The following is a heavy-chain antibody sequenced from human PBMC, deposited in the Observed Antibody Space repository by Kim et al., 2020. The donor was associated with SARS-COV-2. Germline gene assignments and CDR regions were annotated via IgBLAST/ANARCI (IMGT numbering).Heavy chain of an antibody. V-gene: IGHV4-39*01. CDR2: IYYSGST. J-gene: IGHJ6*02. CDR1: GGSISSSSYY. Sequence: SETLSLTCTVSGGSISSSSYYWGWIRQPPGKGLEWIGSIYYSGSTYYNPSLKSRVTISVDTSKNQFSLKLSSVTAADTAVYYCARHQGDSSGLYYYGMDVWGQGTTVTVSS. CDR3: ARHQGDSSGLYYYGMDV. D-gene: IGHD6-19*01.